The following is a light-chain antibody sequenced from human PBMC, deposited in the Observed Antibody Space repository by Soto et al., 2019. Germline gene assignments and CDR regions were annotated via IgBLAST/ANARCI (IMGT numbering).Light chain of an antibody. CDR1: QSVSSRN. CDR2: GAF. V-gene: IGKV3-20*01. CDR3: LLYGDSPQAYT. J-gene: IGKJ2*01. Sequence: EIVLTQSPGTLSLFPGERATLSCRASQSVSSRNLAWYRQKPGQAPSLLIYGAFNRATGIPDRFSGSGSATDFTLTISRLEPADFAVYYCLLYGDSPQAYTFGQGTKLDIK.